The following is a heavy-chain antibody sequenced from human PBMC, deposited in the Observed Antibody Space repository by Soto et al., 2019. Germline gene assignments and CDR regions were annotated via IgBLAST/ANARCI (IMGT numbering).Heavy chain of an antibody. CDR3: ARGDRIHSSSPRGEY. CDR1: GFTFSSYA. V-gene: IGHV3-30-3*01. D-gene: IGHD6-13*01. CDR2: ISYDGSNK. Sequence: QVQLVESGGGVVQPGRSLRLSCAASGFTFSSYAMHWVRQAPGKGLEWVAVISYDGSNKYYADSVKGRFTISRDNSKNTLYLQMNSLRAEDTAVYYCARGDRIHSSSPRGEYWGQGTLVTVSS. J-gene: IGHJ4*02.